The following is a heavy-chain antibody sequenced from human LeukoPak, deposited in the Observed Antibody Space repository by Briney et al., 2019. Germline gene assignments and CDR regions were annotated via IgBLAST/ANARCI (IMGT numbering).Heavy chain of an antibody. CDR2: ISGSGGST. V-gene: IGHV3-23*01. D-gene: IGHD3-22*01. CDR3: AKDHYYDSSGTCDY. J-gene: IGHJ4*02. CDR1: GFTFSSYA. Sequence: GGSLRLSCAASGFTFSSYAMSWVRQAPGKGLEWVSAISGSGGSTYYADSVKGRFTISRDNSKNTLYLQMNSLRAEDTAVYYCAKDHYYDSSGTCDYWGQGTLVTVSS.